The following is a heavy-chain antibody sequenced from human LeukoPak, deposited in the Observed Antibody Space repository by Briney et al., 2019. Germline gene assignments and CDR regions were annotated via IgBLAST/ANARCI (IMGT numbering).Heavy chain of an antibody. CDR3: ARGGRGWLQFNRPGYFDY. V-gene: IGHV4-34*01. CDR2: INHSGST. D-gene: IGHD5-24*01. Sequence: PSETLSLTCAVYGGSFSGYYWNWIRQPPGKGLEWIGEINHSGSTNYNPSLKSRVTISVDTSKNQFSLKLSSVTAADTAVYYCARGGRGWLQFNRPGYFDYWGQGTLVTVSS. CDR1: GGSFSGYY. J-gene: IGHJ4*02.